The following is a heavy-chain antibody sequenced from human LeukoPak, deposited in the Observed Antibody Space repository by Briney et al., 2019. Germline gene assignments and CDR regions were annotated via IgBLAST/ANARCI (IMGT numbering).Heavy chain of an antibody. CDR1: GFTFSSYA. V-gene: IGHV3-30*02. Sequence: GGSLRLSCAASGFTFSSYAMHWVRQAPGKGLEWVAFIRYDGGNKYYADSVKGRFTISRDNSKNTLYLQMNSLRAEDTAVYYCAKPRDYYDSSRAYYFDYWGQGTLVTVSS. CDR3: AKPRDYYDSSRAYYFDY. CDR2: IRYDGGNK. J-gene: IGHJ4*02. D-gene: IGHD3-22*01.